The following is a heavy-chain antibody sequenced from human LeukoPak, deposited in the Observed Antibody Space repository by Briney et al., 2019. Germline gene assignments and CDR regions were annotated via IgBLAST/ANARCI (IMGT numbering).Heavy chain of an antibody. J-gene: IGHJ6*02. CDR2: IYYSGNT. CDR1: GGSISSYY. Sequence: SETLSLTCTVSGGSISSYYWSWIRQPPGKGLEWIGYIYYSGNTNYNPSLKSRVTISVDTSKNQFSLKLSSVTAADTAVYYCARLGPLSDYYYGMDVWGQGTTVTVSS. CDR3: ARLGPLSDYYYGMDV. D-gene: IGHD2/OR15-2a*01. V-gene: IGHV4-59*08.